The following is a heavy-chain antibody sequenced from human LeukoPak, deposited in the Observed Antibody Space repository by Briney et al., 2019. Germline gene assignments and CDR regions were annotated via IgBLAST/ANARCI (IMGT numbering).Heavy chain of an antibody. CDR2: IIPIFGTA. CDR3: QTVTTSDAFDI. J-gene: IGHJ3*02. D-gene: IGHD4-17*01. CDR1: GGTFSSYA. V-gene: IGHV1-69*01. Sequence: SVKVSCKASGGTFSSYAISWVRQAPGLGLEWMGGIIPIFGTANYAQKFQGRVTITADESTSTAYMELSSLRSEDTAVYYCQTVTTSDAFDIWGQGTMVTVSS.